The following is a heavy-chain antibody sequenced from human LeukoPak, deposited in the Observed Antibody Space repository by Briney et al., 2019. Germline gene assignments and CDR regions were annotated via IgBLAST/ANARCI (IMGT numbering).Heavy chain of an antibody. CDR3: ARSGRYCSGGSCWSFDAFDI. CDR1: GYSFTSYW. J-gene: IGHJ3*02. V-gene: IGHV5-51*01. D-gene: IGHD2-15*01. CDR2: IYPGDSDT. Sequence: GESLKISCKGSGYSFTSYWIGWVRQMPGKGLEWMGIIYPGDSDTRYSPSFQGQVTISADKSISTAYLQWSSLKASDTAMYYCARSGRYCSGGSCWSFDAFDIWGQGTMVTVSS.